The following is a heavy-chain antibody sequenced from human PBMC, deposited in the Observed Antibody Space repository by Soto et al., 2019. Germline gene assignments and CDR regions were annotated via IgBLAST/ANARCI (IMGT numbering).Heavy chain of an antibody. D-gene: IGHD1-26*01. CDR2: ISSSSSYT. CDR3: ARYWGSYLYYFDY. Sequence: GGSLRLSCAASGFTFSDYYMSWIRQAPGKGLEWVSYISSSSSYTNYADSVKGRFTISRDNAKNSLYLQMNSLRAEDTAVYYCARYWGSYLYYFDYWGQGTLVTVSS. V-gene: IGHV3-11*06. CDR1: GFTFSDYY. J-gene: IGHJ4*02.